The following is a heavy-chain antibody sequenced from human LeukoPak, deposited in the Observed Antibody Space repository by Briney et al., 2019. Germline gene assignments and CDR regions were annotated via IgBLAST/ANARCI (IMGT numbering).Heavy chain of an antibody. D-gene: IGHD5-18*01. CDR2: IYPGDSDT. CDR1: GYSFTSYW. J-gene: IGHJ4*02. Sequence: GESLKISCKGSGYSFTSYWIGWVRQMPGKGMEWMGIIYPGDSDTRYSPSFQGQVTISADKPISTAYLQWSSLKPSDTAMYYCARVPYLWLHTDCWGEGTLVTVSS. V-gene: IGHV5-51*04. CDR3: ARVPYLWLHTDC.